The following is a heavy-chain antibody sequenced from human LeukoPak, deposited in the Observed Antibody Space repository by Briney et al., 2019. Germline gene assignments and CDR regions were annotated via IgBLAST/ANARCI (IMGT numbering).Heavy chain of an antibody. CDR1: GYTFTGYY. CDR2: INPNSGGT. J-gene: IGHJ4*02. Sequence: ASVKVSCKASGYTFTGYYMHWVRQAPGQGLEWMGRINPNSGGTNYAQKFQGRVTMTRDTSISTAYMELSRLRSEDTAVYFCARGIAVAGTGKDYWGQGTLVTVSS. CDR3: ARGIAVAGTGKDY. V-gene: IGHV1-2*06. D-gene: IGHD6-19*01.